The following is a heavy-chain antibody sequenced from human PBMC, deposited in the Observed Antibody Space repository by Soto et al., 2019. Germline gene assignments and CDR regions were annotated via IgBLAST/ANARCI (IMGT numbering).Heavy chain of an antibody. CDR1: GYTFTGYY. CDR2: INPNSGGT. CDR3: ARDDRYSSGWSGLDY. D-gene: IGHD6-19*01. J-gene: IGHJ4*02. V-gene: IGHV1-2*02. Sequence: QVQLVQSGAEVKKPGASVKVSCKASGYTFTGYYMHWVRQAPGQGLEWMGWINPNSGGTNYAQKFQGRVTMTRDTSISTAYMELSRLRSDDTAVYYCARDDRYSSGWSGLDYWGQGTLVTVSS.